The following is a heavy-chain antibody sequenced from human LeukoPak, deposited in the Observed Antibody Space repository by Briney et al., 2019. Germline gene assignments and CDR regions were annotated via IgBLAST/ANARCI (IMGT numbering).Heavy chain of an antibody. CDR3: ARDGVNYYDSSGYYFDP. V-gene: IGHV4-61*02. D-gene: IGHD3-22*01. Sequence: SETLSLTCTVSGGSISSDSYYWGWIRQPAGKGLEWIGLMYSSGGTNYNPSLKSRLTISLDTSKNQVSLKLTSVTAADTAVYFCARDGVNYYDSSGYYFDPWGQGTLVTVSS. CDR2: MYSSGGT. J-gene: IGHJ5*02. CDR1: GGSISSDSYY.